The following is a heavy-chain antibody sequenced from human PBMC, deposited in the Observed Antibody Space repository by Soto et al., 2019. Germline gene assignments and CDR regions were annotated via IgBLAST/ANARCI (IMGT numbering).Heavy chain of an antibody. J-gene: IGHJ6*02. D-gene: IGHD3-3*01. Sequence: PSETLCLTCTVSGASVTSGSYYWSWIRQPPGKGLEWIGYMFYSGSTKYSPSLKSRVTISVDTSKNQFSLKLSSVTAADTAVYYCARGLGSQPHNFWSGHYRMTDGMDVWGQGPTVT. V-gene: IGHV4-61*01. CDR3: ARGLGSQPHNFWSGHYRMTDGMDV. CDR1: GASVTSGSYY. CDR2: MFYSGST.